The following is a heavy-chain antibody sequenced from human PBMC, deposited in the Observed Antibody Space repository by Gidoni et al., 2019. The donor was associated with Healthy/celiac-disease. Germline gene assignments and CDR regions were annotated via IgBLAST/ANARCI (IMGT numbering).Heavy chain of an antibody. CDR1: GYTFTGYY. CDR3: ARASGEQWLVLSFFDY. D-gene: IGHD6-19*01. V-gene: IGHV1-2*02. J-gene: IGHJ4*02. CDR2: INPNSGGT. Sequence: QVQLVQSGAEVTKPGASVQVSCKASGYTFTGYYMHWVRQAPGQGLEWMGWINPNSGGTNYAQKFQGRVTMTRDTSISTAYMELSRLRSDDTAVYYCARASGEQWLVLSFFDYWGQGTLVTVSS.